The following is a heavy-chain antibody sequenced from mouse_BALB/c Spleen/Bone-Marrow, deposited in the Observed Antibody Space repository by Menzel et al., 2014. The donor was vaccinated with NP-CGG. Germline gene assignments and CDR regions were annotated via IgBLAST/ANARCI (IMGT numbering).Heavy chain of an antibody. CDR1: GYTFSNYW. V-gene: IGHV1-5*01. D-gene: IGHD3-1*01. CDR3: TTLARNKFDY. CDR2: IYPGNSDT. Sequence: EVQLVESGTVLARPGAAVKMSCKASGYTFSNYWMHWVKQRPGQGLEWIGTIYPGNSDTTYDQKFKGKATLTAVTSTSTAYMELSSLTNEDSAVYYCTTLARNKFDYWGQGTTLTVSS. J-gene: IGHJ2*01.